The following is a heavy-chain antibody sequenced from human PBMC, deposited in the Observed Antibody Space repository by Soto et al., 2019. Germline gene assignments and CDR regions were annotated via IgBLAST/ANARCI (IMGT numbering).Heavy chain of an antibody. J-gene: IGHJ6*02. CDR3: ARDRNPSHYGDIANGMDV. Sequence: QVQLQESGPGLVKPSQTLSLTCTVSGGSISSGGYYWSWIRQHPGKGLEWIGYIDYSGSNYYNPSLESRVTIAVDTSKNQFSLKLSSVTAADTAVYYCARDRNPSHYGDIANGMDVWGQGTTVTVSS. D-gene: IGHD4-17*01. CDR2: IDYSGSN. CDR1: GGSISSGGYY. V-gene: IGHV4-31*03.